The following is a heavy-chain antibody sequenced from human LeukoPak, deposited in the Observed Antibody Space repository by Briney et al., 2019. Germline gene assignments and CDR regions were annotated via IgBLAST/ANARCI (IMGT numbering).Heavy chain of an antibody. D-gene: IGHD5-24*01. CDR2: ISGSGNGT. V-gene: IGHV3-23*01. J-gene: IGHJ4*02. CDR1: GFTFRTYA. Sequence: GGSLRLSCAASGFTFRTYAVNWVRQAPGKGLEWLSGISGSGNGTYYADSVKGRFIISRDNSKNMVYLQMNSLTVEDTATYYCAKRTMSAFDSWGQGTLLIVSS. CDR3: AKRTMSAFDS.